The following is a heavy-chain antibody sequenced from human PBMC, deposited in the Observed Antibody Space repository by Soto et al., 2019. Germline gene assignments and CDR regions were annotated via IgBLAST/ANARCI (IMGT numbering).Heavy chain of an antibody. Sequence: EVQLLESGGGLVQPGGSMRLSCAASGFTFSTYAMSWVRQAPGKGLEWVSGISGSGGRIYYADSVKGRCTMSRDNSKNTLYLQMNGLRAEDTAVYYCAKEGAGSSGWYSDYWGQGTLVTVSS. CDR2: ISGSGGRI. CDR1: GFTFSTYA. D-gene: IGHD6-19*01. J-gene: IGHJ4*02. V-gene: IGHV3-23*01. CDR3: AKEGAGSSGWYSDY.